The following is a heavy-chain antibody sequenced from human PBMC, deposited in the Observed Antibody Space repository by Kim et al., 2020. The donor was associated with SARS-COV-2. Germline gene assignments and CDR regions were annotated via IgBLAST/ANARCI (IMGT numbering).Heavy chain of an antibody. V-gene: IGHV3-30*18. CDR3: AKGSEWGSSSIASDY. J-gene: IGHJ4*02. CDR1: GFTFSSYG. Sequence: GGSLRLSCAASGFTFSSYGMHWVRQAPGKGLEWVAVISYDGSNKYYADSVKGRFTISRDNSKNTLYLQMNSLRAEDTAVYYCAKGSEWGSSSIASDYWGQGTLVTVSS. D-gene: IGHD6-6*01. CDR2: ISYDGSNK.